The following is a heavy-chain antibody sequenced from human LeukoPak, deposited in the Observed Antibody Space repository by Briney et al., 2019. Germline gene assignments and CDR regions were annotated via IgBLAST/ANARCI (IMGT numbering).Heavy chain of an antibody. V-gene: IGHV3-53*01. CDR2: IYSGGST. CDR1: GFTVSSNY. Sequence: GGSLRLSCAASGFTVSSNYMSWVRQAPGKGLEWVSVIYSGGSTYYADSVKGRFTISRDNSKNTLYLQVNSLRAEDTAVYYCARCSSSYYYYYYMDVWGKGTTVTVSS. CDR3: ARCSSSYYYYYYMDV. D-gene: IGHD6-13*01. J-gene: IGHJ6*03.